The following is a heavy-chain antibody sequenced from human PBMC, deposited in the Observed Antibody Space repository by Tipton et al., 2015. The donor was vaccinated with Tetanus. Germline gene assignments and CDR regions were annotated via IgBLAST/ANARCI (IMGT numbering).Heavy chain of an antibody. V-gene: IGHV3-11*01. CDR3: ARVWGRGQLVTKPNWYFDL. CDR1: GFTFSDYY. J-gene: IGHJ2*01. D-gene: IGHD6-6*01. CDR2: ISSSGSTI. Sequence: SLRLSCAASGFTFSDYYMSWIRQAPGKGLEWVSYISSSGSTIYYADSVKGRFTISRDNAKNSLSLQVNSLRAEDTAVYYCARVWGRGQLVTKPNWYFDLWGRGALVNVSS.